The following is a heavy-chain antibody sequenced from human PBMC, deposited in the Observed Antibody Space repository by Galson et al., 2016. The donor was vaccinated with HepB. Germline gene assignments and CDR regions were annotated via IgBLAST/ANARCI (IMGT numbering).Heavy chain of an antibody. D-gene: IGHD3-16*01. CDR3: SRLSGGPIA. CDR2: IFDNDNT. J-gene: IGHJ4*02. V-gene: IGHV4-4*07. Sequence: ETLSLTCTVSGGSMSGFYLNWIRQPAGKGPEWIGRIFDNDNTNYNPSLKSRVTMSVDMSKKQYTLKLSSVTAADTAVYSCSRLSGGPIAWGQGTLVTVSS. CDR1: GGSMSGFY.